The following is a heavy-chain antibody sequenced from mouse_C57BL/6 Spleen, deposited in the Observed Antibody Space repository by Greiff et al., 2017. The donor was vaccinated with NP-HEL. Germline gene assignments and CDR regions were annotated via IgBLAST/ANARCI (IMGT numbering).Heavy chain of an antibody. J-gene: IGHJ3*01. CDR3: ARADYYTSFAY. V-gene: IGHV1-80*01. CDR1: GYAFSSYW. D-gene: IGHD1-1*02. CDR2: IYPGDGDT. Sequence: VQLQESGAELVKPGASVKISCKASGYAFSSYWMNWVKQRPGKGLEWIGQIYPGDGDTNYNGKFKGKATLTADKSSSTAYMQLSSLTSEDSAVYFCARADYYTSFAYWGQGALVTVSA.